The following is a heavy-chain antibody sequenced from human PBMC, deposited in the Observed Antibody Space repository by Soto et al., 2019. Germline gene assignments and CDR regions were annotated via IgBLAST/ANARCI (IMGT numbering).Heavy chain of an antibody. CDR1: GFTFSSFG. Sequence: PGGSLRLSSAAFGFTFSSFGMNWVRQPPGKGLEWVSYIDTSSTTIHYADSVKGRFTISRDHAKNSLYLQMNSLRAEDTAVYFCARDGGHYDVLTGSDYWGQGTLVTVSS. CDR3: ARDGGHYDVLTGSDY. CDR2: IDTSSTTI. D-gene: IGHD3-9*01. V-gene: IGHV3-48*01. J-gene: IGHJ4*02.